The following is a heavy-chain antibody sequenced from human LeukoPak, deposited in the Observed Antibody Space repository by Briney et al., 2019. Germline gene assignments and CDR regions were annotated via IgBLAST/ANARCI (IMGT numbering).Heavy chain of an antibody. V-gene: IGHV4-61*09. Sequence: SQTLSLTCTVSGGSINSGNNYWSWIRQPAGKGLEWIGEINHSGSTNYNPSLKSRVTISVDTSKNQFSLKLSSVTAADTAVYYCARRRSGRYYYDSSGSAGWFDPWGQGTLVTVSS. D-gene: IGHD3-22*01. CDR3: ARRRSGRYYYDSSGSAGWFDP. CDR1: GGSINSGNNY. CDR2: INHSGST. J-gene: IGHJ5*02.